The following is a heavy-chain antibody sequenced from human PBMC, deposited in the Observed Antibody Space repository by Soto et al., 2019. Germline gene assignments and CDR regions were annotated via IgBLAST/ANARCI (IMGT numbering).Heavy chain of an antibody. CDR1: GFTFSDYY. CDR2: ISSRSSTI. V-gene: IGHV3-11*01. J-gene: IGHJ4*02. Sequence: QVQLVESGGGLVKPGGSLRLSCAASGFTFSDYYMSWIRPAPGKGLEWVSYISSRSSTIFYADSVKGRFTISRDNVKDSLSLQMNSLRAEDTAVYYCASGTNGAFFVYWGQGILGTVSS. D-gene: IGHD2-8*01. CDR3: ASGTNGAFFVY.